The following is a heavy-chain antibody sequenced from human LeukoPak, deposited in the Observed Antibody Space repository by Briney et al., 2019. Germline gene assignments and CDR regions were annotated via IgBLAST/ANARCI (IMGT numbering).Heavy chain of an antibody. CDR3: ARRGLLVRANFDY. Sequence: SETLSLTCTVSGDSISSSSYYWGWICQPPGKGLEWIGNIYYSGSTYYNPSLKSRVTISVDTSKNQFSLKLSSVTAADTAIYYCARRGLLVRANFDYWGQGTLVTVSS. D-gene: IGHD3-10*01. J-gene: IGHJ4*02. V-gene: IGHV4-39*01. CDR1: GDSISSSSYY. CDR2: IYYSGST.